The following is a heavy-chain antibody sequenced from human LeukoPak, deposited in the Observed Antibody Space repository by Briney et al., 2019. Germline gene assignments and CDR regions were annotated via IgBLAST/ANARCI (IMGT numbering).Heavy chain of an antibody. V-gene: IGHV3-21*01. J-gene: IGHJ6*02. CDR1: GFTFSSYA. D-gene: IGHD3-3*01. CDR3: ARGKADDFWSGYYDYYYYGMDV. CDR2: ISGGSGST. Sequence: GGSLRLSCAASGFTFSSYAMSWVRQAPGKGLAWVSPISGGSGSTYCADSVKGRFTISRDNAKNSLYLQMNSLRAEDTAVYYCARGKADDFWSGYYDYYYYGMDVWGQGTTVTVSS.